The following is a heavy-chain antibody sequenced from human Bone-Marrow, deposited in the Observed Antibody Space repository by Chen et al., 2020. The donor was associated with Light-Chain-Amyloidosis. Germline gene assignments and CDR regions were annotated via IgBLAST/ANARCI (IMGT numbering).Heavy chain of an antibody. J-gene: IGHJ6*03. CDR2: IIPIFGTA. CDR1: GVTRRGYG. CDR3: ARARRKSDWELRYFLDV. Sequence: QGQLVQSGAEVKRPGSSVKVSCKAYGVTRRGYGISWVRQTRGPGLEWMGGIIPIFGTANYAQKFQGRVTITADESTSTAYMELSSLRSEDTAVYYCARARRKSDWELRYFLDVWGNGTTVTVSS. D-gene: IGHD3-10*01. V-gene: IGHV1-69*01.